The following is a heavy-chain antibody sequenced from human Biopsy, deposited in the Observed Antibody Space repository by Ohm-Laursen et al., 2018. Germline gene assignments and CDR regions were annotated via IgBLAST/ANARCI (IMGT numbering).Heavy chain of an antibody. CDR1: GDSINSSY. J-gene: IGHJ4*02. V-gene: IGHV4-59*08. Sequence: SETLSLNCPVSGDSINSSYWSWIRQAPGKGLEWIGFISNSGNTNYNPSLKSRVTISADTSKNQFSLKLGSVTVADTAVFYCARRGSGGRSFDYWGQGSLVTVSS. CDR3: ARRGSGGRSFDY. CDR2: ISNSGNT. D-gene: IGHD2-15*01.